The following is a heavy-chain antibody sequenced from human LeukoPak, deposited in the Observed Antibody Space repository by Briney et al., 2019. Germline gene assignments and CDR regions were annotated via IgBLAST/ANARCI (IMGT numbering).Heavy chain of an antibody. Sequence: GASVKVSCKASGYTFTGYYIHWVRQAPGQGLEWMAWIDPNTGGTNYAPKFQGWVTVTRDTSINTAYMEVNTLKSDDTAVYYCLRPGTTVPGTRLGFGFWGQGTLVTVSS. CDR2: IDPNTGGT. V-gene: IGHV1-2*04. CDR1: GYTFTGYY. J-gene: IGHJ4*02. D-gene: IGHD6-19*01. CDR3: LRPGTTVPGTRLGFGF.